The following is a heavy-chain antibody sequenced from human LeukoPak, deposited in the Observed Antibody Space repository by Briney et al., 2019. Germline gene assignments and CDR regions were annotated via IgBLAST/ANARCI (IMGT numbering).Heavy chain of an antibody. CDR3: ARDGVVVSASPSYWYFDL. V-gene: IGHV3-21*01. J-gene: IGHJ2*01. CDR1: GFTFNTYT. Sequence: GGSLRLSCAASGFTFNTYTINWVRQAPGKGLEGVSSISSTSRYIYYADSVKGRFTISRDNAKSSLFLQLNSLRAEDTAVYYCARDGVVVSASPSYWYFDLWGRGTLVTVSS. CDR2: ISSTSRYI. D-gene: IGHD2-15*01.